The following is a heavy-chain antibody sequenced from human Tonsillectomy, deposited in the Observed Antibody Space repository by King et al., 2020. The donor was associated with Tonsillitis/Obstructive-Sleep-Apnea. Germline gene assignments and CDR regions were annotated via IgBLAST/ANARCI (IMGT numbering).Heavy chain of an antibody. J-gene: IGHJ4*02. CDR3: ARFSSGWSYPPTGFDY. CDR2: IYPGDSDT. CDR1: GYSFTSYW. V-gene: IGHV5-51*01. D-gene: IGHD6-19*01. Sequence: QLVQSGAEVKKPGESLKISCKGSGYSFTSYWIGWVRQMPGKGLEWMGLIYPGDSDTRYSPSFQGQVTISADKSISTAYLQWSSLKASDTAMYYCARFSSGWSYPPTGFDYWGQGTLVTVSS.